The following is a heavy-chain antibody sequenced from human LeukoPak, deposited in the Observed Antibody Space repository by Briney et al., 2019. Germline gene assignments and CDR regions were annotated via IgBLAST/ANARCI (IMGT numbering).Heavy chain of an antibody. V-gene: IGHV3-33*01. J-gene: IGHJ4*02. CDR1: GFIFSNYG. D-gene: IGHD4-17*01. CDR2: IYYDGTNK. Sequence: GTSLRLSCAASGFIFSNYGMHWVRQAPGKGLEWVALIYYDGTNKYYADSVKGRFTISRDNSKNTLFLQMNSLRVEDTAVYYCARDRDYAFDYWGQGTLVTVSS. CDR3: ARDRDYAFDY.